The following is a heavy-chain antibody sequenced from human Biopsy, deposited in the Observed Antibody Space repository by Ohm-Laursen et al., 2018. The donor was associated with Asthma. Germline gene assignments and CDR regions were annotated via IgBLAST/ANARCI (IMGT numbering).Heavy chain of an antibody. D-gene: IGHD6-6*01. CDR1: GGSMSSSSYY. CDR3: AGAVSSSSYWYFDL. CDR2: ISYTGSA. Sequence: TLSLTCTVSGGSMSSSSYYWGWIRQPPGKGLEWMGSISYTGSAYHNPSLKSRVTISVDTSKNHFSLKLSSVTAADTAVYYCAGAVSSSSYWYFDLWGRGDLVTVSS. V-gene: IGHV4-39*02. J-gene: IGHJ2*01.